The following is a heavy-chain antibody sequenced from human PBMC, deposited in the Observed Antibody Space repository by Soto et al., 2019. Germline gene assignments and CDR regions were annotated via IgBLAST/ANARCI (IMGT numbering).Heavy chain of an antibody. D-gene: IGHD5-18*01. Sequence: SETLSLTCTVSGGSISSEGYYWSWFRPLPGKGLEWIGDIYYSGTTYHNPSLRSRLTISGDASKNQFSLKLSSVTAADTALYCFAGGRGYSYGPYYIDYWGQGTLVTVSS. CDR2: IYYSGTT. J-gene: IGHJ4*02. CDR3: AGGRGYSYGPYYIDY. CDR1: GGSISSEGYY. V-gene: IGHV4-31*03.